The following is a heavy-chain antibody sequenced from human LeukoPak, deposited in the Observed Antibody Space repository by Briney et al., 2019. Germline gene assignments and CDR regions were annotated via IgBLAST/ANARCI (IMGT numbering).Heavy chain of an antibody. CDR3: ATVPDYGGKDFDY. CDR2: INPNSGDT. CDR1: GYTFTVYY. Sequence: GASVKVSCTASGYTFTVYYMHWVRQAPGQGLEWMGWINPNSGDTNYAQKFQGRVTMTRDTSISTAYMELSRLRSDDTAVYYCATVPDYGGKDFDYWGQGTLATVSS. D-gene: IGHD4-23*01. V-gene: IGHV1-2*02. J-gene: IGHJ4*02.